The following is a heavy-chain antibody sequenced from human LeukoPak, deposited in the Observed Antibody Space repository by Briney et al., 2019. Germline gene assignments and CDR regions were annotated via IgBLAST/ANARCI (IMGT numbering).Heavy chain of an antibody. V-gene: IGHV1-18*04. J-gene: IGHJ4*02. D-gene: IGHD2-15*01. CDR1: GYTFTSYG. Sequence: ASVKVSCKASGYTFTSYGISWVRQAPGQGLEWMGWISAYNGNTNYAQKLQGRVTMTTDTSTSTAYMELRSLRSDDTAAYYCARDGDIVVVVAATNPLYFDYWGQGTLVTVSS. CDR3: ARDGDIVVVVAATNPLYFDY. CDR2: ISAYNGNT.